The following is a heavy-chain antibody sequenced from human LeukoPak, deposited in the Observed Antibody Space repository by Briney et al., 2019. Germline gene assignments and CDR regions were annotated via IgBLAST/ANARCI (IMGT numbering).Heavy chain of an antibody. J-gene: IGHJ4*02. CDR3: ARDEGYGSSGYSPMGY. CDR2: INTGNANT. CDR1: GYTFINYA. D-gene: IGHD3-22*01. V-gene: IGHV1-3*04. Sequence: EASVKVSCKASGYTFINYAIHWARQAPGQRFEWMGWINTGNANTKYSQKFQGRLTLTRDTSASTAYMDLSSLTSEDTAVYHCARDEGYGSSGYSPMGYWGQGTLVTVSS.